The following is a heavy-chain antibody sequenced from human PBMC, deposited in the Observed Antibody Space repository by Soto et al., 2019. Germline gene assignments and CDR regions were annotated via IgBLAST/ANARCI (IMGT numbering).Heavy chain of an antibody. CDR3: ANDIAAAGPAPDYYYYGMDV. J-gene: IGHJ6*02. CDR1: GFTFSSYA. D-gene: IGHD6-13*01. V-gene: IGHV3-23*01. CDR2: ISGSGGST. Sequence: GGPLRLSCAASGFTFSSYAMSWVRQAPGKGLEWVSAISGSGGSTYYADSVKGRFTISRDNSKNTLYLQMNSLRAEDTAVYYCANDIAAAGPAPDYYYYGMDVWGQGTTVTVS.